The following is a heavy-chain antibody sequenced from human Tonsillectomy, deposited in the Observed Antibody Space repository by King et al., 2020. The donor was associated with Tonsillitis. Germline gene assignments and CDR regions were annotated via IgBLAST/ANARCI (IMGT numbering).Heavy chain of an antibody. J-gene: IGHJ4*02. Sequence: QLVQSGAEVKKPGASVKVSCKASGYTFTSYGISWVRQAPGQGLEWMGWISAYNGNKKYVQKFQGKVTMTADTSTSTAYMERRGLRSDDTAVYYCAKNRAPGVVMTTPDFDYWGQGTLFTVSS. CDR3: AKNRAPGVVMTTPDFDY. V-gene: IGHV1-18*01. CDR1: GYTFTSYG. CDR2: ISAYNGNK. D-gene: IGHD3-22*01.